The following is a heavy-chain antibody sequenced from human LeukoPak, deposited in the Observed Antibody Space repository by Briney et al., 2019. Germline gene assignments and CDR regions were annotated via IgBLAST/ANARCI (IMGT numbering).Heavy chain of an antibody. Sequence: RGSLRLSCAASGFTFSNAWMSWVRQAPGKGLEWVGRIKTKTDGGTTDYTAPVKGRFTISRDDSKNSLYLQMNSLKAEDTAVYYCTRVVLVGTTYRYFDYWGQGTLVTVSS. CDR3: TRVVLVGTTYRYFDY. D-gene: IGHD1-26*01. CDR2: IKTKTDGGTT. V-gene: IGHV3-15*01. J-gene: IGHJ4*02. CDR1: GFTFSNAW.